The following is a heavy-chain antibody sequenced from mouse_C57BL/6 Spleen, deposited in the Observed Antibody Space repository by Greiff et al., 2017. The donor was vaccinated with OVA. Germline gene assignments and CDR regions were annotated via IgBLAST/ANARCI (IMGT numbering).Heavy chain of an antibody. Sequence: EVQLQQSGPELVKPGASVKISCKASGYSFTGYYMNWVKQSPDKSLEWIGEINPSTGGTTYNQKFKAKATLTVDKSSSTAYMQLKSLTSEDSAVYYCARSGYSNYDYYAMDYWGQGTSVTVSS. CDR2: INPSTGGT. J-gene: IGHJ4*01. CDR1: GYSFTGYY. V-gene: IGHV1-42*01. D-gene: IGHD2-5*01. CDR3: ARSGYSNYDYYAMDY.